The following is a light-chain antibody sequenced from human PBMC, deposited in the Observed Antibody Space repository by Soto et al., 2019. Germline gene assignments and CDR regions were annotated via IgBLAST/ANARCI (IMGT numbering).Light chain of an antibody. V-gene: IGLV2-8*01. Sequence: QSVLTQPPSASGSPGQSVTISCTGTSSDVGGYNYVSWYQQHPGKAPKLMIYEVSKRPSGVPDRFSGSKSGNTASLTVSGLQAEDEADYYCRSFAGNNNVVFGGGTQLTVL. CDR3: RSFAGNNNVV. CDR1: SSDVGGYNY. J-gene: IGLJ2*01. CDR2: EVS.